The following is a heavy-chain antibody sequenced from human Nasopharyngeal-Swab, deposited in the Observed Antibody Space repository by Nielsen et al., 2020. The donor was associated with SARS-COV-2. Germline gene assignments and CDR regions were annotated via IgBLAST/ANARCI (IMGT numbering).Heavy chain of an antibody. CDR1: GFTFSSYG. J-gene: IGHJ4*02. D-gene: IGHD6-19*01. Sequence: GESLKISCAASGFTFSSYGMHWVRQVPGKGLEWVAVISYDGSNKYYADSVKGRFTISRDNSKNTLYLQMNSLRAEDTAVYYCARDLSRQWLDQGDYWGQGTLVTVSS. CDR3: ARDLSRQWLDQGDY. V-gene: IGHV3-30*03. CDR2: ISYDGSNK.